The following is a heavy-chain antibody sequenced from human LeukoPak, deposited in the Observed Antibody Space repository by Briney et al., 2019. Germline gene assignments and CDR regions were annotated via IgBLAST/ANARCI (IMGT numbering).Heavy chain of an antibody. V-gene: IGHV3-7*01. CDR3: ARDWSADVTYYGADV. Sequence: GGSLRLSCAVSGFTFNTHWMSWVRQAPGKGLEWVANIKHDGGEKYFGDSVKGRFTISRDNAKNTLYLHMNSLRVEDTAVYYCARDWSADVTYYGADVWGQGTTVTVSS. CDR2: IKHDGGEK. D-gene: IGHD6-13*01. CDR1: GFTFNTHW. J-gene: IGHJ6*02.